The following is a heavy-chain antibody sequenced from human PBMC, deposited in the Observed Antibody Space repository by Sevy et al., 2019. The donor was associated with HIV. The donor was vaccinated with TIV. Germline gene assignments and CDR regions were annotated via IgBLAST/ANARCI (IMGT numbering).Heavy chain of an antibody. V-gene: IGHV3-9*01. D-gene: IGHD6-19*01. CDR2: ISWNSGSI. CDR3: AKRFEPFAVEQFPYYFDY. J-gene: IGHJ4*02. Sequence: GGSLRLSCAASGFTFDDYAMHWVRQAPGKGLEWVSGISWNSGSIGYADSVKGRFTISRDNAKNSLYLQMNSLRAEDTALYYCAKRFEPFAVEQFPYYFDYWGQGTLVTVSS. CDR1: GFTFDDYA.